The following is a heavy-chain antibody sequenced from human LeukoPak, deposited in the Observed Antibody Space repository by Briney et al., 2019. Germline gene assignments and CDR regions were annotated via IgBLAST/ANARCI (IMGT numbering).Heavy chain of an antibody. Sequence: ASVKVSCKASGYTFTTSYIHWLRQAPGQGIEWMGIINPTGGSTTYAQKFQGRVTMTRDTSTSTVFMEVNSLRSEDTAVYYCALYSSTWYWGQGTLVTVSS. CDR1: GYTFTTSY. J-gene: IGHJ4*02. V-gene: IGHV1-46*01. CDR3: ALYSSTWY. CDR2: INPTGGST. D-gene: IGHD6-13*01.